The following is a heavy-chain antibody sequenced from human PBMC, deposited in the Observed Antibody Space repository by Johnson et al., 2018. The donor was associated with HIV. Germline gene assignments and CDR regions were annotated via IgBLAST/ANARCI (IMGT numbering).Heavy chain of an antibody. CDR3: AREWDPRTPDAFDI. CDR1: GFTFSNYA. Sequence: QVQLVESGGGLVQPGGSLRLSCAASGFTFSNYAMHWVRQAPGKGLEWVAFIRYDGSNKYYADSVKGRFTISRDNSKNTLYLQMNSLRAEDTAVYYCAREWDPRTPDAFDIWGQGTMVTVSS. J-gene: IGHJ3*02. CDR2: IRYDGSNK. V-gene: IGHV3-30*02. D-gene: IGHD1-26*01.